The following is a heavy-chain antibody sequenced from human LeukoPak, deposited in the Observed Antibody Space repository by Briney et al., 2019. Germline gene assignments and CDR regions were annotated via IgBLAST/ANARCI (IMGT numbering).Heavy chain of an antibody. Sequence: SETLSLTCTVSGGSISSYYWSWIRQPPGKGLEWIGYIYYSGSTNYNPSLKSRVTISVDTSKNQFSLKLSSVTAADTAVYYCARLHLGVQYYDSSGYYYVFDYWGQGTLVTVSS. CDR1: GGSISSYY. D-gene: IGHD3-22*01. J-gene: IGHJ4*02. CDR2: IYYSGST. V-gene: IGHV4-59*08. CDR3: ARLHLGVQYYDSSGYYYVFDY.